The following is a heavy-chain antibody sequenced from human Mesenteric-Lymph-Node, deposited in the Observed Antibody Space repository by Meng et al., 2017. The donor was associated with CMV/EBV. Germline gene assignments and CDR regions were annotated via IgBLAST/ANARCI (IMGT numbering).Heavy chain of an antibody. CDR3: ARGSSYDTLTGYFDY. J-gene: IGHJ4*02. V-gene: IGHV4-34*01. D-gene: IGHD3-9*01. Sequence: QWQLHQWGAGLLKPSETLSVTCAVDGGSFSGYYWNWIRQSPEKGLEWIGEINHSGSTTYNPSFTSRIIISVDTSTNQISLNMSSVTAADTAVYYCARGSSYDTLTGYFDYWGQGALVTVSS. CDR1: GGSFSGYY. CDR2: INHSGST.